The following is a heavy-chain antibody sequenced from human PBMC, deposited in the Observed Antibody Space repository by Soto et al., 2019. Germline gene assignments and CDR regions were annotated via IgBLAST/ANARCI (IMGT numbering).Heavy chain of an antibody. CDR3: ARDPPDFHSAVDY. CDR1: GASLSRHSAS. D-gene: IGHD4-4*01. V-gene: IGHV6-1*01. CDR2: TYYRSKWYH. J-gene: IGHJ4*02. Sequence: QTLSLTCAISGASLSRHSASWNWIRQSPSRGLEWLGRTYYRSKWYHDSAVSVKSRITITPDPSKNQLYLQMNSVTPEDTAVYYWARDPPDFHSAVDYWGQGTLVTVYS.